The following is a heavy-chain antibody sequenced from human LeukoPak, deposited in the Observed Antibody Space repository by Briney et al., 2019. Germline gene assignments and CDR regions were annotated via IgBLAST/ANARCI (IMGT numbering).Heavy chain of an antibody. CDR2: ISSTGNPR. Sequence: GESLRLSCTATGLSFSDYSTNRVRQAPGKGLEWVSYISSTGNPRHYAESVEGRFTIFRDNAKNSLYLQMNSLRAEDTAVYYCAKMFGGTYNGNWGQGTLVTVSA. CDR1: GLSFSDYS. CDR3: AKMFGGTYNGN. D-gene: IGHD1-26*01. V-gene: IGHV3-48*01. J-gene: IGHJ4*02.